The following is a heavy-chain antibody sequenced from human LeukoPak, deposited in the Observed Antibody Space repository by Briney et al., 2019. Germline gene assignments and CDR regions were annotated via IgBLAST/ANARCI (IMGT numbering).Heavy chain of an antibody. CDR1: GVPSSISW. D-gene: IGHD1/OR15-1a*01. J-gene: IGHJ4*02. CDR2: ITTDETT. Sequence: GGSLRLSCAASGVPSSISWMHWFRQVPGKGLMWVSRITTDETTTYADSVRGRFTISRDNAKNTVYLQMNSLRVEDTAVYYCAKDWFATTDYWGQGILVTVSS. V-gene: IGHV3-74*01. CDR3: AKDWFATTDY.